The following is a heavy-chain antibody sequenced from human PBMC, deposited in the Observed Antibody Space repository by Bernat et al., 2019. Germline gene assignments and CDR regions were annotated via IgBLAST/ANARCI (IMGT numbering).Heavy chain of an antibody. CDR1: GSTFRSFG. D-gene: IGHD2-21*02. J-gene: IGHJ4*02. Sequence: QVQLVASGGGVVRPGPPLRLSCLGSGSTFRSFGIHWVRQAPGKGLEWVTLQSNDGTNKPYADSVRGRVTTSRDNSKNTVYLHMNSLRVDDTAIYYCARDGTAWCPDFWGLGTLVTVAP. V-gene: IGHV3-30*19. CDR2: QSNDGTNK. CDR3: ARDGTAWCPDF.